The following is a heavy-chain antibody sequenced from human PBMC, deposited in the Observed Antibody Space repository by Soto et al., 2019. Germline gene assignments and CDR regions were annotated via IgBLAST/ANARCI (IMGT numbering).Heavy chain of an antibody. CDR1: GGSISSYY. J-gene: IGHJ4*02. Sequence: SETLSLTCTVSGGSISSYYWSWIRQPPGKGLEWIGYIYYSGSTNYNPSLKSRVTISVDTSKNQFSLKLSSVTAADTAVYDCARSRGGYFDDWGQGTLVTVSS. CDR3: ARSRGGYFDD. D-gene: IGHD3-16*01. CDR2: IYYSGST. V-gene: IGHV4-59*01.